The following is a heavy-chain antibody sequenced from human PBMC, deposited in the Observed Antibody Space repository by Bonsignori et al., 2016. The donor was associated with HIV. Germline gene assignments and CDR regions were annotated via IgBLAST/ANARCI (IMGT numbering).Heavy chain of an antibody. D-gene: IGHD3-16*01. J-gene: IGHJ4*02. V-gene: IGHV3-23*01. Sequence: WIRQPPGKGLEWVSAISGSGGGTYYADSVKGRFTISRDNSKNTLYLQMNSLRAEDTAVYYCAKDRGVWGTSGSFDYWGQGTLVTSPQ. CDR2: ISGSGGGT. CDR3: AKDRGVWGTSGSFDY.